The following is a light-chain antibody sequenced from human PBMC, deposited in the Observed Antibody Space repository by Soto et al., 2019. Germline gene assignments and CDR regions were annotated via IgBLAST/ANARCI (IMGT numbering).Light chain of an antibody. CDR3: QQSYSIPHT. J-gene: IGKJ1*01. CDR1: LGVARY. Sequence: IQLTQSPSSLSASVGDRVTITCRASLGVARYLAWYQQKPGTAPKLLIYAATSLQSGVPSRFSGGGSGADFTLTVSSLQPEDFATYYCQQSYSIPHTFGQGTKVEIK. V-gene: IGKV1-39*01. CDR2: AAT.